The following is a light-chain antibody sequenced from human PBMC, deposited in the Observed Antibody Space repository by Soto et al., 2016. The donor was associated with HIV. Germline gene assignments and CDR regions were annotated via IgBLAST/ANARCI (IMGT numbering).Light chain of an antibody. Sequence: DIQLTQSPSFLSASVGDRVTITCRASQGISSYLAWYQQKPGKAPKLLIYAASTLQSGVPSRFSGGGSGTEFTLTISSLQPEDFATYYCQQLFSYPRTFGQGTKVGDQT. CDR1: QGISSY. CDR3: QQLFSYPRT. V-gene: IGKV1-9*01. J-gene: IGKJ2*01. CDR2: AAS.